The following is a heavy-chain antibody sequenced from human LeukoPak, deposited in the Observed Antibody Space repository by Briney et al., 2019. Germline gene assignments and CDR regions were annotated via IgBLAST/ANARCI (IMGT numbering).Heavy chain of an antibody. CDR1: GFTFSSYG. Sequence: GGSLRLSCAASGFTFSSYGMHWVRQAPGKGLEWVAVIWYDGSNKYYADSVKGRFTISRDNSKNTLYLQMNSLRAEDTAVYYCARDPMNYYFDYWAREPWSPSPQ. J-gene: IGHJ4*02. V-gene: IGHV3-33*01. CDR2: IWYDGSNK. CDR3: ARDPMNYYFDY. D-gene: IGHD1-7*01.